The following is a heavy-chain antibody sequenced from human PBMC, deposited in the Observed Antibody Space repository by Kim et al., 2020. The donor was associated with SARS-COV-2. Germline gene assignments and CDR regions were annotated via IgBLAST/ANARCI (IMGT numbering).Heavy chain of an antibody. Sequence: GGSLRLSCAASGFTFSSYEMNWVRQAPGKGLEWVAYISSSGSTTIYNADSVKGRFTISRDNAKDSLYLQMNSLRGDDTGVYYCARGPRLNWKIGDWGQG. J-gene: IGHJ4*02. CDR1: GFTFSSYE. V-gene: IGHV3-48*03. D-gene: IGHD1-20*01. CDR3: ARGPRLNWKIGD. CDR2: ISSSGSTTI.